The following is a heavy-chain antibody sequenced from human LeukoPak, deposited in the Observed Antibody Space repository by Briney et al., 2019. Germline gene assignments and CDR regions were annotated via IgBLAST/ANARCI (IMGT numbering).Heavy chain of an antibody. CDR2: IYHSGST. Sequence: SETLSLTCTVSGYSISSGYYWGWIRQPPGKGLEWIGSIYHSGSTYYNPSLKSRVTISVDTSKNQFSLKLSSVTAADTAVYYCARTQRDSSGYYFDYWGQGTLVTVSS. CDR1: GYSISSGYY. D-gene: IGHD3-22*01. CDR3: ARTQRDSSGYYFDY. V-gene: IGHV4-38-2*02. J-gene: IGHJ4*02.